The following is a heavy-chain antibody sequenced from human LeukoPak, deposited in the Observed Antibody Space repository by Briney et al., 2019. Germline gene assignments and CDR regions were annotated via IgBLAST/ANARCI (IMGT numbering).Heavy chain of an antibody. Sequence: GGSLRLSCAASGFTFRNYWMSWVRQAPGKGLEGVANIKQDGSEKYYVDFVKGRFTISRDNVKSSVFLQMHSLRAEDTAVFYCARVLYTSGWSDALDVWGRGTMVTVSA. CDR3: ARVLYTSGWSDALDV. V-gene: IGHV3-7*01. CDR2: IKQDGSEK. J-gene: IGHJ3*01. CDR1: GFTFRNYW. D-gene: IGHD6-19*01.